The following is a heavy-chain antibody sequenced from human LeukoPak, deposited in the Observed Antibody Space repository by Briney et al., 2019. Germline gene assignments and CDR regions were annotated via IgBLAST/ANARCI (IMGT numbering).Heavy chain of an antibody. CDR1: GFTFSTCG. V-gene: IGHV3-30*02. CDR2: IQYNGNNK. J-gene: IGHJ4*02. D-gene: IGHD4-11*01. CDR3: AKDHSKEYSNYGDY. Sequence: PGGSLRLSCAASGFTFSTCGMHWVRQTPGKGLEWVAFIQYNGNNKFYAGSVKGRFTISRDNSKNTLYLQMNSLRAEDTAVYYCAKDHSKEYSNYGDYWGQGTLVTVSS.